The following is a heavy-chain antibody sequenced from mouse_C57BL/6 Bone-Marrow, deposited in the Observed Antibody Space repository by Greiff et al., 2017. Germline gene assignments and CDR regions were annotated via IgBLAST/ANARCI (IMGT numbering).Heavy chain of an antibody. CDR1: GYTFTDYY. CDR2: INPNNGGN. D-gene: IGHD2-12*01. CDR3: ASRGDSTTLFDN. Sequence: EVKLQQSGPELVKPGASVKISCKASGYTFTDYYMNWVKQSHGKSLEWIGGINPNNGGNSYNQKFKGKATVTVDKSSTTAHMDLRSLTSEASAVYDFASRGDSTTLFDNWGQGTTLTVSS. J-gene: IGHJ2*01. V-gene: IGHV1-26*01.